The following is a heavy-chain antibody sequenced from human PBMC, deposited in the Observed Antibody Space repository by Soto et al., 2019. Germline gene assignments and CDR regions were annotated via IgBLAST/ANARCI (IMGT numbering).Heavy chain of an antibody. Sequence: GASVKVTCEARRFTFACCSRSWVRQAPGQGLEWMGWISAYNGNTNYAQKLQGRVTMTTDTSTSTAYMELRSLRSDDTAVYYCARESSIAARPPDYWGQGTLVTVSS. J-gene: IGHJ4*02. CDR1: RFTFACCS. V-gene: IGHV1-18*01. D-gene: IGHD6-6*01. CDR2: ISAYNGNT. CDR3: ARESSIAARPPDY.